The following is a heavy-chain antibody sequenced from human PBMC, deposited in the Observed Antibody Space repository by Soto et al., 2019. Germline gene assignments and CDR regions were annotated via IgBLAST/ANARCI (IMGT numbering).Heavy chain of an antibody. CDR2: ISWNSGSI. CDR1: GFTFDDYA. D-gene: IGHD6-13*01. V-gene: IGHV3-9*01. CDR3: AKDRGGVAAAGLDY. Sequence: EVQLVESGGGLVQPGRSLRLSCAASGFTFDDYAMHWVRQAPGKGLEWVSGISWNSGSIGYVDSVKGRFTISRDNAKNSLYLQMNSLRAEDTALYYCAKDRGGVAAAGLDYWGQGTLVTVSS. J-gene: IGHJ4*02.